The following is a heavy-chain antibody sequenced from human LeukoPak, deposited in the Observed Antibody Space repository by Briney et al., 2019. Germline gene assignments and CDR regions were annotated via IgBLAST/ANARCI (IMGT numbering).Heavy chain of an antibody. Sequence: PGGSLRLSCAASGFTFSSYAMSWVRQAPGKGLELVSAISGSGGSTYYADSVKGRFTISRDNSKNTLYLQMNSLRAEDTAVYYCAKVSYSSGWYETAPGDYWGQGTLVTVSS. CDR3: AKVSYSSGWYETAPGDY. J-gene: IGHJ4*02. D-gene: IGHD6-19*01. V-gene: IGHV3-23*01. CDR2: ISGSGGST. CDR1: GFTFSSYA.